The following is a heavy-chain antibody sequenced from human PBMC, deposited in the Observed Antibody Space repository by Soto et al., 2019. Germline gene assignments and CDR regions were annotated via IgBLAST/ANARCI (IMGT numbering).Heavy chain of an antibody. D-gene: IGHD1-1*01. J-gene: IGHJ4*02. CDR2: INPSSGTT. CDR3: VRASTPLVEPTPYYFDY. CDR1: GYGFTTYY. Sequence: QVQLVQSGAEVKKPGASVKVSCKASGYGFTTYYMYWVRQAPGQGLAWVGMINPSSGTTIYAQNFQGRVTVTRDTSTSTVYMELSSLRSEDTAVCYCVRASTPLVEPTPYYFDYWGQGTLVTVSS. V-gene: IGHV1-46*01.